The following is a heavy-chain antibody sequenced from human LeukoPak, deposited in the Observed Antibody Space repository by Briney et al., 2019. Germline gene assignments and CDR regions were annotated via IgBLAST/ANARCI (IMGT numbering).Heavy chain of an antibody. CDR1: GGSISSGGYY. V-gene: IGHV4-31*03. D-gene: IGHD4-23*01. CDR3: ARGGGGNSAWFDP. J-gene: IGHJ5*02. Sequence: SETLSLTCTVSGGSISSGGYYCSWIRQHPGKGQEWVGYIYYGGSTYYNPSLKSRVTISVDTSKNQFSLKLTSVTAADTAVYYCARGGGGNSAWFDPWGQGTLATVSS. CDR2: IYYGGST.